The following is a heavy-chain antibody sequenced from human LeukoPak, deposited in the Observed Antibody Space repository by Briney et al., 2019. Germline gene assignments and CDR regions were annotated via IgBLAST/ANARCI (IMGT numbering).Heavy chain of an antibody. CDR3: ATATVVVAATEKINWYFDL. Sequence: ASVKVSCKASGYTFTSYDINWVRQATGQGLEWMGWMNPNSGNTGYAQKFQGRVTMTRNTSISTAYMELSSLRSEDTAVYYCATATVVVAATEKINWYFDLWGRGTLVTVSS. J-gene: IGHJ2*01. D-gene: IGHD2-15*01. CDR2: MNPNSGNT. CDR1: GYTFTSYD. V-gene: IGHV1-8*01.